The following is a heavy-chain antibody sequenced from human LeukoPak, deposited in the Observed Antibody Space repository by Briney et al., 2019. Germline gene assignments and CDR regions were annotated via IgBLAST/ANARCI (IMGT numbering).Heavy chain of an antibody. Sequence: GRSLRLSCAASGFIFSAYGMHWVRQAPGKGLEWVAVIWYDGGNKYYADSVKGRFTISRDNSKNTLYLQMNSLRAEDTAVYYCAKEQLHKYYYDSSGSYYFDYWGQGTLVTVSS. J-gene: IGHJ4*02. CDR3: AKEQLHKYYYDSSGSYYFDY. CDR2: IWYDGGNK. CDR1: GFIFSAYG. V-gene: IGHV3-33*06. D-gene: IGHD3-22*01.